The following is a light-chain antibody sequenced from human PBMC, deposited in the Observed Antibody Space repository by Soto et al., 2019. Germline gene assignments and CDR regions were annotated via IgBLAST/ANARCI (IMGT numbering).Light chain of an antibody. CDR2: KAS. CDR1: QSIDNW. J-gene: IGKJ2*01. V-gene: IGKV1-5*03. Sequence: DAQMTQSPSTLSASVGDRVTITCRVSQSIDNWLAWYQQKPGKAPKLLIYKASTVQSGVPSRFSGSGWGTEFTLTISSLQPDDFATYYCQQYNIYSPYTFGQGTRLAIK. CDR3: QQYNIYSPYT.